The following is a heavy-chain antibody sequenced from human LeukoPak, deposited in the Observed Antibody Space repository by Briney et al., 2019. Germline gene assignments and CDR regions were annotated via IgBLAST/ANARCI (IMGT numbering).Heavy chain of an antibody. CDR2: ISSSSSTI. J-gene: IGHJ6*02. CDR3: ARDLYSSGWYGYYYGMDV. Sequence: PGGSLRLSCAASGFTFSSYSMNWVRQAPGKGLEWVSYISSSSSTIYYADSVKGRFTISRDNAKNSLYLQMNSLRAEDTAVYYCARDLYSSGWYGYYYGMDVWGQGTTVTV. D-gene: IGHD6-19*01. V-gene: IGHV3-48*01. CDR1: GFTFSSYS.